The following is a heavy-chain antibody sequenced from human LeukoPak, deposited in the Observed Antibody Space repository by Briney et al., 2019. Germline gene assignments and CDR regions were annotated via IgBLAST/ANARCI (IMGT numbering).Heavy chain of an antibody. V-gene: IGHV1-69*04. CDR1: GGTFSSYA. J-gene: IGHJ6*02. CDR3: ARGRGVTMVRGAHYGMDV. D-gene: IGHD3-10*01. Sequence: SVKVSCKASGGTFSSYAISWVRQAPGQGLEWMGRIIPILGIANYAQKLQGRVTMTTDTSTSTAYMELRSLRSDDTAVYYCARGRGVTMVRGAHYGMDVWGQGTTVTVSS. CDR2: IIPILGIA.